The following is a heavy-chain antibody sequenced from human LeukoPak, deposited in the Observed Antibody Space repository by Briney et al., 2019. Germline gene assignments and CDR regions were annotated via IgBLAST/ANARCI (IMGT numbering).Heavy chain of an antibody. J-gene: IGHJ4*02. CDR3: AREVRGYYFDY. CDR1: GFLLSSNY. Sequence: PWGSLSLSCAASGFLLSSNYMSWVRQAPGKGLEWVSVISSGGNTYYADSVKGRFTISRDISKNTLYLQMNGLRAEDTAVYYCAREVRGYYFDYWGQGTLVTVSS. V-gene: IGHV3-53*01. CDR2: ISSGGNT. D-gene: IGHD3-22*01.